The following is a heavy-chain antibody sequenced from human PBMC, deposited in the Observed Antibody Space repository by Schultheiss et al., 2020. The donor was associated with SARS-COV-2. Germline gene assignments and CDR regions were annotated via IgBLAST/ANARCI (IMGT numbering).Heavy chain of an antibody. V-gene: IGHV3-33*08. CDR1: GFTFDDYA. Sequence: GGSLRLSCAASGFTFDDYAMHWVRQAPGKGLEWVAVIWYDGSNKYYADSVKGRFTISRDNSKNTLYLQMNSLRAEDTAVYYCTTGRIPLGGLVVRDYWGQGTLVTVSS. J-gene: IGHJ4*02. CDR2: IWYDGSNK. CDR3: TTGRIPLGGLVVRDY. D-gene: IGHD2-15*01.